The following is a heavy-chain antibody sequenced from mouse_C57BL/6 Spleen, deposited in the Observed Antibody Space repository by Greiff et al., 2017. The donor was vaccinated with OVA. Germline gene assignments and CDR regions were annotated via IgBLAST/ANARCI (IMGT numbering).Heavy chain of an antibody. D-gene: IGHD2-4*01. CDR2: IDPSDSYT. CDR3: ARPPYDYDGTWFAY. J-gene: IGHJ3*01. CDR1: GYTFTSYW. V-gene: IGHV1-50*01. Sequence: VQLQQPGAELVKPGASVKLSCKASGYTFTSYWMQWVKQRPGQGLEWIGEIDPSDSYTNYNQKFKGKATLTVDTSSRTAYMQLSSLTSEDSAVYYCARPPYDYDGTWFAYWGQGTLVTVSA.